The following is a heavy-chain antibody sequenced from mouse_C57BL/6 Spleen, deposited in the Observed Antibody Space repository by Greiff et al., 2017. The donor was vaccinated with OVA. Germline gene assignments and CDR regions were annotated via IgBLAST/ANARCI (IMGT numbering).Heavy chain of an antibody. D-gene: IGHD2-4*01. Sequence: EVHLVESEGGLVQPGSSMKLSCTASGFTFSDYYMAWVRQVPEKGLEWVANINYDGSSTYYLDSLKSRFIISRDNAKNILYLQMSSLKSEDTATYYCAREGGDYVFDYWGQGTTLTVSS. CDR2: INYDGSST. CDR1: GFTFSDYY. J-gene: IGHJ2*01. V-gene: IGHV5-16*01. CDR3: AREGGDYVFDY.